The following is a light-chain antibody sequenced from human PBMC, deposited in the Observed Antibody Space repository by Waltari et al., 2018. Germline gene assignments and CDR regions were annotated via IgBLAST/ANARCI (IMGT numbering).Light chain of an antibody. J-gene: IGLJ3*02. V-gene: IGLV1-40*01. CDR2: GNN. Sequence: QSILTQPPSVSGAPGQKVTISCTGSSSNNGAGYDVHWYQQLPGAAPKLIIYGNNNRPSGVPDRFSGSKSGTSASLDITGLQTEDEADYYCQSYDSSLSDSGVFGGGTKVTVL. CDR3: QSYDSSLSDSGV. CDR1: SSNNGAGYD.